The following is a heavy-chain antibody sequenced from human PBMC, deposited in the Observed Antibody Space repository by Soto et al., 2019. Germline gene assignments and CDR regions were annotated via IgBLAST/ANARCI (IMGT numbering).Heavy chain of an antibody. V-gene: IGHV4-34*01. J-gene: IGHJ6*02. Sequence: PSETLSLTCAVYGGSFSGYYWSWIRQPPGKGLEWIGEINHSGSTNYNPSLKSRVTISVDTSKNQFSLKLSSVTAADTAVYYCARGHPIGGATLSYYYYGMDVWGQGTTVTVSS. D-gene: IGHD1-26*01. CDR2: INHSGST. CDR1: GGSFSGYY. CDR3: ARGHPIGGATLSYYYYGMDV.